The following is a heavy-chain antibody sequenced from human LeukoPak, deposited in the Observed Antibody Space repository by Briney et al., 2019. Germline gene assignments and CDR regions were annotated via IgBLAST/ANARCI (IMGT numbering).Heavy chain of an antibody. V-gene: IGHV3-23*01. CDR2: ISGSGVTT. J-gene: IGHJ4*02. Sequence: GGSLRLSCAASGFTFSSYGMSWVRQAPGKGLEWVSAISGSGVTTYYADSAKGRFTISRDNSRTTLYLLMNSLRAEDTAVYYCAKDAAANVDYPYYFDYWGQGALVTVSS. CDR3: AKDAAANVDYPYYFDY. CDR1: GFTFSSYG. D-gene: IGHD4-11*01.